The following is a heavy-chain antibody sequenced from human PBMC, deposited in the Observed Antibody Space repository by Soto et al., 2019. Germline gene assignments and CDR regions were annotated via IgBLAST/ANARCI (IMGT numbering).Heavy chain of an antibody. CDR1: GFSLSTSGVG. V-gene: IGHV2-5*02. CDR2: IYWDDDK. D-gene: IGHD3-22*01. J-gene: IGHJ6*02. Sequence: SGPTLVNPTQTLTLTCTFSGFSLSTSGVGVGWIRQPPGKALEWLALIYWDDDKRYSPSLKSRLTITKDTSKNQVVLTMTNMDPVDTATYYCARSYYYDSSGYYYPPRVYYYYGMDVWGQGTTVTVSS. CDR3: ARSYYYDSSGYYYPPRVYYYYGMDV.